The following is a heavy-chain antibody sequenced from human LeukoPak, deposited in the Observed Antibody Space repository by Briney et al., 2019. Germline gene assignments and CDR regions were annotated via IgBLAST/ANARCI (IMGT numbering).Heavy chain of an antibody. CDR1: NGSISNYY. Sequence: SETLSLTCTVSNGSISNYYWGWIRQPPGKGLEWIGSIYYSGSTYYNPSLKSRVTISVDTSKNQFSLKLSSVTAADTAVYYCARKVVFDLWGRGTLVTVSS. D-gene: IGHD2-15*01. CDR3: ARKVVFDL. V-gene: IGHV4-39*01. J-gene: IGHJ2*01. CDR2: IYYSGST.